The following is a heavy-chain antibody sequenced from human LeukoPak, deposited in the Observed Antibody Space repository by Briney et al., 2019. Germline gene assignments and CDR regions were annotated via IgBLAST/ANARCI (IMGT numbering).Heavy chain of an antibody. J-gene: IGHJ3*02. Sequence: PGGSLRLSCAASGFTFSDYGMHWVRQAPGKGLEWVAVITYDGSNKDYVESAEGRFTISRDNSRNTLYMQMNSLRDEDTAVYYCAKAAYNILTGYPHHDAFDIWGQGTMVTVSS. CDR1: GFTFSDYG. V-gene: IGHV3-30*18. D-gene: IGHD3-9*01. CDR3: AKAAYNILTGYPHHDAFDI. CDR2: ITYDGSNK.